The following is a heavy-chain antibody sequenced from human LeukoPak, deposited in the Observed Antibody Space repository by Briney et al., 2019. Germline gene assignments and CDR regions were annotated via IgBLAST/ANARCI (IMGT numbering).Heavy chain of an antibody. V-gene: IGHV1-18*04. Sequence: ASVKVSCKASGYTFTSYGISWVRQAPGQGLEWMGWISAYNGNTNYAQKLQGRVTMTTDTFTSTAYMELRSLRSDDTAVYYCARDSRYCSGGSCYPNWFDPWGQGTLVTVSS. D-gene: IGHD2-15*01. CDR2: ISAYNGNT. CDR3: ARDSRYCSGGSCYPNWFDP. J-gene: IGHJ5*02. CDR1: GYTFTSYG.